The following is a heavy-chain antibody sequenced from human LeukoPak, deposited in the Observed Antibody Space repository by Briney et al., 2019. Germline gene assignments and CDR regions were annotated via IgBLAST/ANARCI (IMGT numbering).Heavy chain of an antibody. CDR1: GGSISSSSYF. D-gene: IGHD3-9*01. CDR2: IYYSGST. J-gene: IGHJ4*02. Sequence: SETLSLTCTVSGGSISSSSYFWSWIRQPPGKGLEWIGYIYYSGSTSYNPSLKSRVTISVDTSKNQFSLKLSSVTAADTALYYCAASIRYFDWYDYWGQGTLVTVSS. CDR3: AASIRYFDWYDY. V-gene: IGHV4-61*01.